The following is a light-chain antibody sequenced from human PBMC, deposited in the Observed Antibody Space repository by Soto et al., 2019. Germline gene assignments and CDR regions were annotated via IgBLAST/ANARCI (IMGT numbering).Light chain of an antibody. V-gene: IGKV3-20*01. CDR1: QSVHSNY. J-gene: IGKJ1*01. CDR2: GGS. Sequence: ETVLTQSPGTLSLSPGERATLSCRASQSVHSNYLAWFQQRSVQAPRLLIYGGSSRATGIPDRFIASGSGTDFTLTISRLEPEDFGVYYCQQYGSSPRTFGQGTKVEIK. CDR3: QQYGSSPRT.